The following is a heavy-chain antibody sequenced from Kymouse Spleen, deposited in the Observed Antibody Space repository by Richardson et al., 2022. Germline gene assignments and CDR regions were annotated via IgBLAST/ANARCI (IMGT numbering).Heavy chain of an antibody. V-gene: IGHV4-31*03. CDR3: AREGGSSGWYNYYYYGMDV. J-gene: IGHJ6*02. D-gene: IGHD6-19*01. CDR1: GGSISSGGYY. CDR2: IYYSGST. Sequence: QVQLQESGPGLVKPSQTLSLTCTVSGGSISSGGYYWSWIRQHPGKGLEWIGYIYYSGSTYYNPSLKSRVTISVDTSKNQFSLKLSSVTAADTAVYYCAREGGSSGWYNYYYYGMDVWGQGTTVTVSS.